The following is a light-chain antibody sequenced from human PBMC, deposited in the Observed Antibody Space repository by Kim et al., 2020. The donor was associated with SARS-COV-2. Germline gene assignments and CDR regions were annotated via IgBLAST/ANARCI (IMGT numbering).Light chain of an antibody. V-gene: IGKV3-11*01. CDR3: QRRANWPVT. CDR2: DAF. J-gene: IGKJ4*01. Sequence: EIVLTQSPATLSLSPGERATLSCRASESVGSYLAWYQQRPGQAPRLLFRDAFDRATGIPARFSGSGFGTDYTPTITSLGPEDFAVYYCQRRANWPVTFGGGTKVDIK. CDR1: ESVGSY.